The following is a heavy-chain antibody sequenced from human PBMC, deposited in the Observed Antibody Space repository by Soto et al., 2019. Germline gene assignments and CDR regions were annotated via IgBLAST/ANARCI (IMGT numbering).Heavy chain of an antibody. CDR1: GGSFSGYY. V-gene: IGHV4-34*01. Sequence: QVQLQQWGAGLLKPSETLSLTCAVYGGSFSGYYWSWIRQPPGKGLEWIGEINHSGSTNYHPSLKRRVTISVDTSKNQFSLKLSSVTAADTAVYYCARGLYCSGGSWTIFGYWGQGALVTVSS. D-gene: IGHD2-15*01. CDR2: INHSGST. J-gene: IGHJ4*02. CDR3: ARGLYCSGGSWTIFGY.